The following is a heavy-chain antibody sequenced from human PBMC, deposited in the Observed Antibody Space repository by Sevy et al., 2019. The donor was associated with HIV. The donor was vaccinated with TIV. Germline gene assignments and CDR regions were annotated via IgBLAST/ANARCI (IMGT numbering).Heavy chain of an antibody. J-gene: IGHJ6*03. CDR1: GYSFTSYW. Sequence: GESLKISCKGSGYSFTSYWISWVRQMPGKGLEWMGRIDPSDSYTNYSPSFQGQVTISADKSISTAYLQWSSLKASDTAMYYCARHGSRGSSWYSGHYYYYYMDDWGKRTTVTVSS. CDR2: IDPSDSYT. D-gene: IGHD6-13*01. CDR3: ARHGSRGSSWYSGHYYYYYMDD. V-gene: IGHV5-10-1*04.